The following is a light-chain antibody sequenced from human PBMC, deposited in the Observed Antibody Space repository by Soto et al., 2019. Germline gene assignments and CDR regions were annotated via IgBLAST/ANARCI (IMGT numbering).Light chain of an antibody. J-gene: IGKJ4*01. V-gene: IGKV1-9*01. CDR3: QQLRSYPST. CDR1: QDISSY. Sequence: IQVTQSPSSLSSSLGDRVTITFRASQDISSYLAWYQQKPGKTPTLPLYAASTLQSGVPSRFSGSGFGTDFTLTISSLQAEDFASYYCQQLRSYPSTFGGGTKVDIK. CDR2: AAS.